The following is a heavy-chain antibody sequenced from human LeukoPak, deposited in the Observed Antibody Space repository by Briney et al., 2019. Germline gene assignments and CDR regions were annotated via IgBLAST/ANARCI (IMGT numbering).Heavy chain of an antibody. Sequence: ASVKVSCKASGYTFTSYGISWVRQAPGQGLEWMGWISAYNGNTNYAQKLQGRVTMTTDTSTSTAYMELRSPRSDDTAVYYCARDSYYGSGSYYNSLKRFDYWGQGTLVTVSS. CDR1: GYTFTSYG. J-gene: IGHJ4*02. CDR2: ISAYNGNT. CDR3: ARDSYYGSGSYYNSLKRFDY. V-gene: IGHV1-18*01. D-gene: IGHD3-10*01.